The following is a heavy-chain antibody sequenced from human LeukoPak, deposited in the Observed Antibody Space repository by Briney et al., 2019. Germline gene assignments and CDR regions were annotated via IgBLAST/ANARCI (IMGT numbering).Heavy chain of an antibody. J-gene: IGHJ2*01. D-gene: IGHD3-22*01. CDR3: ARAWTDYYYDSSGPTYWYFDL. CDR1: GGSFSGYY. V-gene: IGHV4-59*10. CDR2: IYTSGST. Sequence: KPSETLSLTCAVYGGSFSGYYWSWIRQPAGKGLEWIGRIYTSGSTNYNPSLKSRVTISVDTSKNQFSLKLSSVTAADTAVYYCARAWTDYYYDSSGPTYWYFDLWGRGTLVTVSS.